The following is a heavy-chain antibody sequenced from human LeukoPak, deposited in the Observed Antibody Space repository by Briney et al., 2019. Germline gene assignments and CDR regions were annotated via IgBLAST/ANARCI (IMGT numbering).Heavy chain of an antibody. CDR1: GYTFTSYA. J-gene: IGHJ6*02. V-gene: IGHV1-3*01. D-gene: IGHD2-15*01. CDR2: INAGNGNT. Sequence: GASVKVSCKASGYTFTSYAMHWVRQAPGQRLEWMGWINAGNGNTKYSQKFQGRVTITRDTSASTAYMELSSLRSEDTAVYYCARGPRVVVVAATYYYYYYYGMDVWGQGTTVTVSS. CDR3: ARGPRVVVVAATYYYYYYYGMDV.